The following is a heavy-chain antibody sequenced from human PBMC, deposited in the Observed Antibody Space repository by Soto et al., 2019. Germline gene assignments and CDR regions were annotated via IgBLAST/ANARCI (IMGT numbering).Heavy chain of an antibody. CDR2: IYSSGQT. V-gene: IGHV3-53*01. D-gene: IGHD3-10*01. J-gene: IGHJ4*02. Sequence: VQLVESGGGLIQAGGSRRLSCRASGFSVSTNYMAWARQVPGKGLEWASVIYSSGQTYYPDSVQGRFTISRDNSKHTVYLQTSSLRVEDMGVYYCARIYGSGVVDFWGQGSMITVSS. CDR3: ARIYGSGVVDF. CDR1: GFSVSTNY.